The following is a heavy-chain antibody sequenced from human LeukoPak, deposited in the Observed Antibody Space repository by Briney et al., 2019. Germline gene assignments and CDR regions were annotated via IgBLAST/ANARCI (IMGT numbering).Heavy chain of an antibody. Sequence: PSETLSLTCTVSGGSISSYYWSWIRQPPGKGLEWIGYIYYSGSTNYNPSLKSRVTISVDTSKNQFSLKLSSVTAADTAVYYCAREDDSSGYPITDWGQGTLVTVSS. V-gene: IGHV4-59*01. D-gene: IGHD3-22*01. J-gene: IGHJ4*02. CDR1: GGSISSYY. CDR3: AREDDSSGYPITD. CDR2: IYYSGST.